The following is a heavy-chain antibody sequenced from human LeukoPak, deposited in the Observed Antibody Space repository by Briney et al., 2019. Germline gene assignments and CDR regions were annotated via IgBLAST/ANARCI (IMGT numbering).Heavy chain of an antibody. V-gene: IGHV4-30-4*01. Sequence: SETLSLTCTVSGGSISSGDYYWSWIRQPPGKGLEWIGYIYYSGSTYYNLSLKSRVTISVDTSKNQFSLKLSSVTAADTAVYYCAREGYSSGWYVDYWGQGTLVTVSS. D-gene: IGHD6-19*01. CDR3: AREGYSSGWYVDY. CDR2: IYYSGST. CDR1: GGSISSGDYY. J-gene: IGHJ4*01.